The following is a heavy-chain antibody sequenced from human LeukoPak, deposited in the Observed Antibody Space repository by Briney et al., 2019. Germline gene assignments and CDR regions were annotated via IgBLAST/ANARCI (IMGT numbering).Heavy chain of an antibody. CDR3: ANSGPVAGTFFDY. CDR2: IGGGGDGA. Sequence: GGSLRLSCAASGFTFSHYAMRWVRQAPGKGLEWLSEIGGGGDGAYYADSVKGRFTISRDNSKNTLYLQMNSLRAEDTAVYYCANSGPVAGTFFDYWGQGTLVTVSS. V-gene: IGHV3-23*01. J-gene: IGHJ4*02. D-gene: IGHD6-19*01. CDR1: GFTFSHYA.